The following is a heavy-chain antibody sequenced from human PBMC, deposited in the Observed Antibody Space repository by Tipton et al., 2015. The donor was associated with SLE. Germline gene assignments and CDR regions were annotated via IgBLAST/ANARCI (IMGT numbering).Heavy chain of an antibody. D-gene: IGHD3-16*01. CDR2: IYYSGST. Sequence: PGLVKPSETLSLTCTVSGGSISSHYWSWIRQPPGKGLEWIGYIYYSGSTNYNPSLKSRVTISVDTSKNQFSLKLSSVTAADTAVYYCARLVLRRFLGDWYFDLWGRGTLVTVSS. J-gene: IGHJ2*01. V-gene: IGHV4-59*11. CDR3: ARLVLRRFLGDWYFDL. CDR1: GGSISSHY.